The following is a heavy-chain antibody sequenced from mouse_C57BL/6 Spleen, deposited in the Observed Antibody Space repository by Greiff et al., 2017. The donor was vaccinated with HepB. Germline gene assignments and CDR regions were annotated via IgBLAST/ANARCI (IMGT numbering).Heavy chain of an antibody. CDR3: AKNDDGYYGGYFDV. J-gene: IGHJ1*03. CDR2: IWRGGST. CDR1: GFSLTSYG. Sequence: QVHVKQSGPGLVQPSQSLSITCTVSGFSLTSYGVHWVRQSPGKGLEWLGVIWRGGSTDYNAAFMSRLSITKDNSKSQVFFKMNSLQADDTAIYYCAKNDDGYYGGYFDVWGTGTTVTVSS. D-gene: IGHD2-3*01. V-gene: IGHV2-5*01.